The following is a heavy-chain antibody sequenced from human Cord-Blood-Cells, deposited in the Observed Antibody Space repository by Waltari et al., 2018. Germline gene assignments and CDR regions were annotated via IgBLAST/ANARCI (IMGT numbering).Heavy chain of an antibody. Sequence: QVQLVQSGAEVKKPGASVKVSCKASGYTFTGYSMHWVRQAPGQGLEWMGWINPNSGGTNYAQKFQGWVTMTRDTSISTAYMELSRLRSDDTAVYYCARDWGEASSSWYQFDYWGQGTLVTVSS. V-gene: IGHV1-2*04. J-gene: IGHJ4*02. CDR2: INPNSGGT. CDR1: GYTFTGYS. CDR3: ARDWGEASSSWYQFDY. D-gene: IGHD6-13*01.